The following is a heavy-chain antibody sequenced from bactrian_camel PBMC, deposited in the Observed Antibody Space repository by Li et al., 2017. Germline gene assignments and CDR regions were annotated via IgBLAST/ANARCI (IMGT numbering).Heavy chain of an antibody. Sequence: HVQLVESGGASVQTGGSLTLSCVASGFSYDPNMAWFRQAPGKEREAIASINSEALTNYADSVKGRFTVSKDNAKNTLYLQMNSLKPEDTAMYYCAAGSAGSTCPDYRYWGQGTQVTVS. CDR1: GFSYDPN. CDR2: INSEALT. CDR3: AAGSAGSTCPDYRY. J-gene: IGHJ4*01. D-gene: IGHD4*01. V-gene: IGHV3S53*01.